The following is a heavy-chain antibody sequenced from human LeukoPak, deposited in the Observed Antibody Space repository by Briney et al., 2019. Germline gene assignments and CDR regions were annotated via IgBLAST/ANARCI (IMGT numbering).Heavy chain of an antibody. CDR1: GFTFTAYH. Sequence: GASVKVSCKASGFTFTAYHIHWVRQARGQGREWMGWINPNSGGTNYAQKLQGRVTMTRDTSISPAYIELNRLRSDDTAVYYCARGYCTGNSCSGAWFDPWGRGTLVTVFS. D-gene: IGHD2-8*02. V-gene: IGHV1-2*02. J-gene: IGHJ5*02. CDR3: ARGYCTGNSCSGAWFDP. CDR2: INPNSGGT.